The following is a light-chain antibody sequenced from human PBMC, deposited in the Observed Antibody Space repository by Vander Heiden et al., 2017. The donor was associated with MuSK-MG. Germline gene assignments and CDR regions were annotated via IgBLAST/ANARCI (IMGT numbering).Light chain of an antibody. J-gene: IGKJ2*01. CDR1: QSVSNN. Sequence: IVLTQSPATLSVSPGEGATLSCRASQSVSNNLAWYQHKPGQAPRLLIYGVSTRATGIPAKFSGSGYGTEFTLTISSLQSEDFAVYYCQQDNNWPPYTFGQGTKLEIK. CDR2: GVS. CDR3: QQDNNWPPYT. V-gene: IGKV3D-15*01.